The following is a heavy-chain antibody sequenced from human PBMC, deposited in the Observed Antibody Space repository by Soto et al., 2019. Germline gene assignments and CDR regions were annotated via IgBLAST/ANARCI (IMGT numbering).Heavy chain of an antibody. CDR2: IYFTGNT. Sequence: SETLSLTVTASGGSITSSSHFWGWVRQPPGKGLEWIGTIYFTGNTYYTPSLKSRLTMSIDTSKNEFSLRLNSVTAADTAVYYCAGQTFTIAAASYGRSNWFDPWGPGTLVTVSS. CDR3: AGQTFTIAAASYGRSNWFDP. CDR1: GGSITSSSHF. V-gene: IGHV4-39*01. D-gene: IGHD6-25*01. J-gene: IGHJ5*02.